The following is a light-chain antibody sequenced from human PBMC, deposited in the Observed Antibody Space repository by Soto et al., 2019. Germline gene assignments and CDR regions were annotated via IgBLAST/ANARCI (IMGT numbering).Light chain of an antibody. Sequence: PGARAPLSCRASQSVSSNLAWYQQKPGQAPRLLIYGVSTRATGIPARFSGSGSGTEFTLTISSLQSEDFAVYYCQQYNNWPPWTFGQGTKVDI. CDR1: QSVSSN. CDR2: GVS. V-gene: IGKV3-15*01. J-gene: IGKJ1*01. CDR3: QQYNNWPPWT.